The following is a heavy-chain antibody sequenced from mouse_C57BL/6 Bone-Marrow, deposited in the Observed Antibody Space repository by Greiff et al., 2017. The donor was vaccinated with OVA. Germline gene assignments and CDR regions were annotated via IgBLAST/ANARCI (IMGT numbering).Heavy chain of an antibody. V-gene: IGHV1-19*01. D-gene: IGHD1-1*01. CDR3: ARADGSSPFAY. CDR1: GYTFTDYY. J-gene: IGHJ3*01. Sequence: VQLQQSGPVLVKPGASVKMSCKASGYTFTDYYMNWVKQSHGKSLEWIGVINPYNGGTSYNQKFKGKATLTVDKSSRPAYMELNSLTSEDAAVYHCARADGSSPFAYWGQGTLVTVSA. CDR2: INPYNGGT.